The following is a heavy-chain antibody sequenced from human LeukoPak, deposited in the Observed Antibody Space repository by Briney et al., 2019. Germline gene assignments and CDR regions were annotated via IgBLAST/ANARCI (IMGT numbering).Heavy chain of an antibody. V-gene: IGHV3-23*01. CDR2: ISGSGGST. CDR1: GFTFSSYA. Sequence: GGSLRLSCAASGFTFSSYAMSWVRQAPGKGLEWVSAISGSGGSTYYADSVKGRFTISRDNSKNTLYLQMNSLRAEDTAVYYCAKTDWNDDRGGGTRNFDYWGQGTLVSVSS. D-gene: IGHD1-1*01. J-gene: IGHJ4*02. CDR3: AKTDWNDDRGGGTRNFDY.